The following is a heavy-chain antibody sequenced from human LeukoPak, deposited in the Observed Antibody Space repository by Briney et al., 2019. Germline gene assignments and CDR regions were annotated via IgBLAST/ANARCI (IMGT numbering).Heavy chain of an antibody. CDR2: IYHSGST. CDR3: ARDVIAAAGTMGFDY. CDR1: GGSISSSNW. Sequence: SETLSLTCAVSGGSISSSNWWSWVRQPPGKGLEWIGEIYHSGSTNYNPSLKSRVTISVDTSKNQFSLKLSSVTAADTAVYYCARDVIAAAGTMGFDYWGQGTLVTVSS. V-gene: IGHV4-4*02. J-gene: IGHJ4*02. D-gene: IGHD6-13*01.